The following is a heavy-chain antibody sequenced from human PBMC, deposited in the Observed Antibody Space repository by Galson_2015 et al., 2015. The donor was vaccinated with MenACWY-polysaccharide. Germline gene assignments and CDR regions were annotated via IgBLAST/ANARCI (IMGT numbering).Heavy chain of an antibody. CDR2: ITGGNGDT. CDR3: ARHVIGGGYFDY. D-gene: IGHD2/OR15-2a*01. CDR1: GYTFSRYP. Sequence: SVKDSCKASGYTFSRYPIHWVRQAPGQRFEWMGWITGGNGDTKYSEKLQGRVSITKDTSANTVYMELSSLTYEDTAVVYCARHVIGGGYFDYWGQGTLVTVSS. V-gene: IGHV1-3*01. J-gene: IGHJ4*02.